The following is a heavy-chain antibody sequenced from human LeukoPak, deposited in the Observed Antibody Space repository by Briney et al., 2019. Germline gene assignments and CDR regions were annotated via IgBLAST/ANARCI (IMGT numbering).Heavy chain of an antibody. J-gene: IGHJ4*02. Sequence: GESLKISCKGSGYTFTTYWIGWVRQMPGKGLEWMGIIYPGDSDPRYSPSFQGEVTISADKSISTAYLQWSSLKASDSAMYYCVRHGLGTSWFGFDYWGQGTLVTVSS. D-gene: IGHD6-13*01. CDR3: VRHGLGTSWFGFDY. V-gene: IGHV5-51*01. CDR2: IYPGDSDP. CDR1: GYTFTTYW.